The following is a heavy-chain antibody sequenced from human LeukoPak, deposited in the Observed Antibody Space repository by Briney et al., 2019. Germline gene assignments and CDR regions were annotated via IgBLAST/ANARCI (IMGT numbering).Heavy chain of an antibody. D-gene: IGHD6-6*01. J-gene: IGHJ4*02. V-gene: IGHV3-23*01. CDR3: ASITDEYSSSF. CDR1: GFTFNNYA. CDR2: ISGSGGST. Sequence: PGGSLRLSCAASGFTFNNYAMSWVRQAPGKGLEWVSAISGSGGSTYYADSVKGRFTISRDNSKNTLYLQMNSLRAEDTAVYYCASITDEYSSSFWGQGTLVTVSS.